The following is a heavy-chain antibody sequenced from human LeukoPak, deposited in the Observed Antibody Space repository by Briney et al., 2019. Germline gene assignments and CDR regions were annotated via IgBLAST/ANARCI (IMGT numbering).Heavy chain of an antibody. CDR2: ISGYNGAT. CDR3: ARDASYGPHAFDI. D-gene: IGHD4-17*01. CDR1: GYTFNSYG. J-gene: IGHJ3*02. V-gene: IGHV1-18*01. Sequence: ASVKVSCKASGYTFNSYGISWVRQAPGQGLEWMGWISGYNGATNYAQKVQGRVTVTTDTSTSTAYMELRSLTSDDTAVYYCARDASYGPHAFDIWGQGTMVTVSS.